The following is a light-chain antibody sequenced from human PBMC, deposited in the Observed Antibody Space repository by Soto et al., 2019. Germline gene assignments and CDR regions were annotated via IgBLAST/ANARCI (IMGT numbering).Light chain of an antibody. CDR3: QQSYGTPIT. CDR1: QSISRY. Sequence: DIQMTQSPSSLSASVGDRVTITCRASQSISRYLNWYQQKPGKAPNLLIYVASSSPSEVPSRFSGSGSGTDFTLTITSLQPEDFATYYCQQSYGTPITFGQGTRLEIK. V-gene: IGKV1-39*01. J-gene: IGKJ5*01. CDR2: VAS.